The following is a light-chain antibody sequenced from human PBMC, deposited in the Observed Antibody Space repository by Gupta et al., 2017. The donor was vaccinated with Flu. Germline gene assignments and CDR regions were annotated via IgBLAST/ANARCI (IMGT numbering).Light chain of an antibody. CDR3: SAYAGSNNVEV. CDR2: EVN. V-gene: IGLV2-8*01. CDR1: NSDVGTYNY. Sequence: VTISCTGTNSDVGTYNYVSWYQQHPGKAPKLMIYEVNKRPSGVPDRFSGSKSGNTASLTVSGLQAEDGADYYCSAYAGSNNVEVFGGGTKLTVV. J-gene: IGLJ3*02.